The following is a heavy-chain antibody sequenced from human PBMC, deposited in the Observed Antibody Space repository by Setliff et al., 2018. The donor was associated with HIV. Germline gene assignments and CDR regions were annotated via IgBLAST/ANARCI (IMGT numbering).Heavy chain of an antibody. CDR2: IYYSGTT. CDR3: AGRIATAAYYFDY. J-gene: IGHJ4*02. Sequence: SETLSLTCTVSGGSISTSSYYWGWIRQPPGKGLEWIGSIYYSGTTYYNPSLKSRVTISVDTSKNQFSLELRSVTAADTAVYYCAGRIATAAYYFDYWGRGTLVTVSS. V-gene: IGHV4-39*01. D-gene: IGHD6-13*01. CDR1: GGSISTSSYY.